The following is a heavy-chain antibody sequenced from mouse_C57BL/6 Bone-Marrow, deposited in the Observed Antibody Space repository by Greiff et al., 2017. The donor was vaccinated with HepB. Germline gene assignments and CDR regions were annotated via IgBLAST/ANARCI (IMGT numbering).Heavy chain of an antibody. CDR2: ISDGGSYT. J-gene: IGHJ4*01. CDR3: ARDNYGSSLYYYAMDY. D-gene: IGHD1-1*01. V-gene: IGHV5-4*01. CDR1: GFTFSSYA. Sequence: EVQVVESGGGLVKPGGSLKLSCAASGFTFSSYAMSWVRQTPEKRLEWVATISDGGSYTYYPDNVKGRFTISRDNAKNNLYLQMSHLKSEDTAMYYCARDNYGSSLYYYAMDYWGQGTSVTVSS.